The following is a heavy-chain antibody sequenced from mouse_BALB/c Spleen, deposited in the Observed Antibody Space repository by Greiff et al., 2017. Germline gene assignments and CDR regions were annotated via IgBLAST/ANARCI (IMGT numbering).Heavy chain of an antibody. CDR3: ARGDPYEYYYAMDY. J-gene: IGHJ4*01. CDR1: GFSLTSYG. V-gene: IGHV2-9*02. Sequence: VKLVESGPGLVAPSQSLSITCTVSGFSLTSYGVHWVRQPPGKGLEWLGVIWAGGSTNYNSALMSRLSISKDNSKSQVFLKMNSLQTDDTAMYYCARGDPYEYYYAMDYWGQGTSVTVSS. CDR2: IWAGGST. D-gene: IGHD2-3*01.